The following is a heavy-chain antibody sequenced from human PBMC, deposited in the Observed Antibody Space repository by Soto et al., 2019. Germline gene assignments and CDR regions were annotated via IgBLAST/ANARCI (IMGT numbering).Heavy chain of an antibody. D-gene: IGHD3-10*01. CDR1: GFTFSTYG. CDR2: ISSSTSSI. Sequence: EVQLVESGGGLVQAGGSLRLSCAASGFTFSTYGLNWVRQAPGKGLEWLSFISSSTSSIYYADSVKGRFTISRDNAQSSLDLQMNTLRAEDTAVYYCARDQTRYASGRYFSVDVWGKGATVTVAS. J-gene: IGHJ6*04. CDR3: ARDQTRYASGRYFSVDV. V-gene: IGHV3-48*01.